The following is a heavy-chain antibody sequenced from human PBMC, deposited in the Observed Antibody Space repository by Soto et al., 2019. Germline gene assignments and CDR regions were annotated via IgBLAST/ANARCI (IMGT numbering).Heavy chain of an antibody. CDR2: IGASGTST. D-gene: IGHD3-22*01. J-gene: IGHJ4*02. V-gene: IGHV3-23*01. CDR1: GFTFSSYA. CDR3: ARTYYYDSTGYYRTFDY. Sequence: EVHLLQSGGGLVQPGESLTVSCVASGFTFSSYAMSWVRQAPGKGLEWVSVIGASGTSTFYADAVKGRFTISRDNSKSTVYLQMNSLRAEDTAIYFCARTYYYDSTGYYRTFDYWGQGTLVTVSS.